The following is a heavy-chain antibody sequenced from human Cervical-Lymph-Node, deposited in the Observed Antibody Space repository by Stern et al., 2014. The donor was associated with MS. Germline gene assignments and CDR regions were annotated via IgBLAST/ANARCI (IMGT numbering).Heavy chain of an antibody. CDR3: ATHRGRVTYYYGLDV. CDR2: YDPQHGET. CDR1: GYTLTEMS. J-gene: IGHJ6*02. Sequence: VQLAQSGAEVKKPGASVKVSCKVSGYTLTEMSMHWVRQAPGKGLEWMGGYDPQHGETVYAQKIQGRVTMAEDRSTDTAYMELTSLRSDDTAVYYCATHRGRVTYYYGLDVWGQGTTVTVSS. V-gene: IGHV1-24*01. D-gene: IGHD2-21*02.